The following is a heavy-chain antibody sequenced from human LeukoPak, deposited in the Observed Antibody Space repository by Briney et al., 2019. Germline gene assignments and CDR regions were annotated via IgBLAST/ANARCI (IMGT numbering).Heavy chain of an antibody. CDR2: IYTTGST. J-gene: IGHJ5*02. D-gene: IGHD4-17*01. CDR1: GGSISSYC. Sequence: SETLSLTCTVSGGSISSYCWSWIRQPAGKGLEWIGHIYTTGSTNYNPSLKSRVTISVDKSKNQFSLKLSSVTAADTAVYYCARDLSVTTAFDNWFDPWGQGTLVTVSS. V-gene: IGHV4-4*07. CDR3: ARDLSVTTAFDNWFDP.